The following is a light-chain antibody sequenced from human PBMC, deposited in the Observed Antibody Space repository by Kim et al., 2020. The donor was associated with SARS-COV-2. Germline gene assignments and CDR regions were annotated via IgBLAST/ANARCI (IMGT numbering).Light chain of an antibody. V-gene: IGKV1-5*03. CDR1: QSSRRW. Sequence: AAVGDRVTRNCRASQSSRRWLAGDQQKTGKAPKLLIYKASSVERGGPSRFSGSGSGTEFTLTISSLQPDDFATYYCQQYNRYWTFGQGTKVDIK. J-gene: IGKJ1*01. CDR2: KAS. CDR3: QQYNRYWT.